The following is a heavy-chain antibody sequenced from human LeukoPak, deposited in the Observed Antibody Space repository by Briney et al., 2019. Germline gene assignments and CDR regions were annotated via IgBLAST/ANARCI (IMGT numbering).Heavy chain of an antibody. CDR1: GFTFSSYS. J-gene: IGHJ4*02. CDR3: ARGIRESVYLPGDY. Sequence: GGSLRLSCAASGFTFSSYSMTWVRQAPGKGLEWVSSISSSSSYIYYADSVKGRFTISRDNAKNSLYLQMNSLRAEDTAVYYCARGIRESVYLPGDYWGQGTLVTVSS. D-gene: IGHD1-20*01. V-gene: IGHV3-21*01. CDR2: ISSSSSYI.